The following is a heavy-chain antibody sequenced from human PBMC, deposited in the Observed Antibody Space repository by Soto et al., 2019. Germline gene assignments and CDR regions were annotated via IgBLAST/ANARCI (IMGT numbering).Heavy chain of an antibody. J-gene: IGHJ4*02. CDR2: ISFDGSNK. V-gene: IGHV3-30*01. CDR3: ARAAVPSYFDY. Sequence: QVQLVESGGGVVQPGRSLRLSCAASGFTFTSYAMHWVRQAPGRGLEWVAFISFDGSNKYYADSVKGRFTISRDNSKNTLYLQMNSLRAEDTAVYYCARAAVPSYFDYWGQGTRVTVSS. CDR1: GFTFTSYA.